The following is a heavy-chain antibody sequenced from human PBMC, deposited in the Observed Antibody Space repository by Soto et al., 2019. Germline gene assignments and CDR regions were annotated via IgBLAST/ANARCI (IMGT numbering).Heavy chain of an antibody. D-gene: IGHD1-26*01. CDR1: GGSVNSGGYY. CDR3: GRGDHGPRTFYLAT. Sequence: PSETLSLTCTVSGGSVNSGGYYWSWIRQPPGKGLEWIGFIFYNGGTSYNPSLGSRVTISADTSKTPFSLNLNFVTAGDTAVYYWGRGDHGPRTFYLATWGQGTLVSVSS. J-gene: IGHJ5*02. V-gene: IGHV4-61*08. CDR2: IFYNGGT.